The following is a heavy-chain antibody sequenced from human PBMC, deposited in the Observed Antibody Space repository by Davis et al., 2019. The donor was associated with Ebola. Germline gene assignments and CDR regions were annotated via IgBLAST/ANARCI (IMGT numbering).Heavy chain of an antibody. CDR3: AKDIGGIAARPYYYYYYGMDV. J-gene: IGHJ6*02. CDR2: ISWDGGST. D-gene: IGHD6-6*01. Sequence: GGSLRLSCAASGFTFSSYWMSWVRQAPGKGLEWVSLISWDGGSTYYADSVKGRFTISRDNSKNSLYLQMNSLRTEDTALYYCAKDIGGIAARPYYYYYYGMDVWGQGTTVTVSS. V-gene: IGHV3-43*01. CDR1: GFTFSSYW.